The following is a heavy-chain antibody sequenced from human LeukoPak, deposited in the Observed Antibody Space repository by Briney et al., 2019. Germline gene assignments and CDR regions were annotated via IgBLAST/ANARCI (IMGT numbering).Heavy chain of an antibody. CDR3: ARDGTTVVTPGSEWFDP. CDR2: IIPIFGTA. Sequence: ASVNVSCKASGGTFSSYAISWVRQAPGQGLEWMGGIIPIFGTANYAQKFQGRVTITADESTSTAYMELSSLRSEDTAVYYCARDGTTVVTPGSEWFDPWGQGTLVTVSS. D-gene: IGHD4-23*01. V-gene: IGHV1-69*13. CDR1: GGTFSSYA. J-gene: IGHJ5*02.